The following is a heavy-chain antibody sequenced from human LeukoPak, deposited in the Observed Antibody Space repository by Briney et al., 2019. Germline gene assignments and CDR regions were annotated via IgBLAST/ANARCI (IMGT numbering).Heavy chain of an antibody. Sequence: SGPTLVNPTQTLTLTCTFSGFSLSTDADAVGWGRQPPGKAPEWRTFIYGNNYQRYSPSLNSRLTITQDTSKNQLVLTLTDMESVDPATYYCIHRTRGTSVDAWGPGTLVTVSS. J-gene: IGHJ5*02. CDR1: GFSLSTDADA. CDR2: IYGNNYQ. CDR3: IHRTRGTSVDA. D-gene: IGHD2-2*01. V-gene: IGHV2-5*01.